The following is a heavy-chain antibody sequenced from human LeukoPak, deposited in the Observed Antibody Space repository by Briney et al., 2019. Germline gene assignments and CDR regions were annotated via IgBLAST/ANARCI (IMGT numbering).Heavy chain of an antibody. Sequence: SETLSLTCTVSGGSISSSSYYWSWIRQPPGKGLEWIGEINHSGSTNYNPSLKSRVTISVDTSKNQFSLKLSSVTAADTAVYYCARRRSSWYLGAFDIWGQGTMVTVSS. CDR2: INHSGST. D-gene: IGHD6-13*01. CDR3: ARRRSSWYLGAFDI. J-gene: IGHJ3*02. V-gene: IGHV4-39*07. CDR1: GGSISSSSYY.